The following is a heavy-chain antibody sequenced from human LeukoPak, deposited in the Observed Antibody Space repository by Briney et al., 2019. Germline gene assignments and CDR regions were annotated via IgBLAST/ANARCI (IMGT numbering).Heavy chain of an antibody. CDR2: ISGSGDTT. J-gene: IGHJ4*02. Sequence: GGSLRVSCAASGFTFCNYAMSWVRQAPGKGLEWVSHISGSGDTTHYADSVKGRFTISRDNSKNTLYLQMNSLRAEDTAVHYCAKDLWFAELSPSDSWGQGNLVTVSS. D-gene: IGHD3-10*01. CDR1: GFTFCNYA. V-gene: IGHV3-23*01. CDR3: AKDLWFAELSPSDS.